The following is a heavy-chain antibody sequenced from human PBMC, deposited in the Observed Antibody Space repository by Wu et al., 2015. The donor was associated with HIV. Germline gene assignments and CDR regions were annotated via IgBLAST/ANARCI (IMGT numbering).Heavy chain of an antibody. D-gene: IGHD6-19*01. CDR3: ARAQRPVADALELDY. V-gene: IGHV1-2*02. J-gene: IGHJ4*02. Sequence: QVQLLQSGAEVKKPGASVMVSCKASGYTFIDYYVYWVRQAPRQGLEWMGWINPNRGGTKYAQKFQGRVTMTRDTAVSTAYMELSSLRSDDTAVYYCARAQRPVADALELDYWGQGTLLTVSS. CDR1: GYTFIDYY. CDR2: INPNRGGT.